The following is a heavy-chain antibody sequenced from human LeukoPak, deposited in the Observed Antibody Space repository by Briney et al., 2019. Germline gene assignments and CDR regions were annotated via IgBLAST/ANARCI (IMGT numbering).Heavy chain of an antibody. CDR2: IYPGDSDT. Sequence: GESLKISCKASGYIFTNYWIGWVRQMPGKGLEWMAIIYPGDSDTRYSPSFQGQVTISADKSISTAYLQWSSLKASDSAMYYCVRHGLGSSWFGFDYWGQGTLVTVSS. V-gene: IGHV5-51*01. J-gene: IGHJ4*02. D-gene: IGHD6-13*01. CDR3: VRHGLGSSWFGFDY. CDR1: GYIFTNYW.